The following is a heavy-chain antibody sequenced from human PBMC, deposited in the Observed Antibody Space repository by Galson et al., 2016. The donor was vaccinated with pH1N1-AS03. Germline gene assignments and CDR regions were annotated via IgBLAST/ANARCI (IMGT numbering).Heavy chain of an antibody. CDR3: ARAYGYGDYGIDY. Sequence: SETLSLTCAVYVGSFSGYYWSWIRQPPGQGLEWIGEINHSGNTNYNPSLKSRVIISVDTSKNQFSLKLTSVTAADTAVYYCARAYGYGDYGIDYWGQGTLVTVSS. CDR1: VGSFSGYY. D-gene: IGHD4-17*01. V-gene: IGHV4-34*01. CDR2: INHSGNT. J-gene: IGHJ4*02.